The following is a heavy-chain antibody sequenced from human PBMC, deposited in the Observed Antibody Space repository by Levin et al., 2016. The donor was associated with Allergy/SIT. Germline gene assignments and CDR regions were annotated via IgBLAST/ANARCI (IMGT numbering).Heavy chain of an antibody. CDR2: IIPFFDTA. V-gene: IGHV1-69*13. Sequence: SVKVSCKASGGTFSSYAISWVRQAPGQGLEWMGGIIPFFDTANYAQKFQGRVTMTADESTSTAYMELSSLRSEDTAVYYCARDTYFDFWSGYDQRPFDPWGQGTLVTVSS. CDR1: GGTFSSYA. D-gene: IGHD3-3*01. CDR3: ARDTYFDFWSGYDQRPFDP. J-gene: IGHJ5*02.